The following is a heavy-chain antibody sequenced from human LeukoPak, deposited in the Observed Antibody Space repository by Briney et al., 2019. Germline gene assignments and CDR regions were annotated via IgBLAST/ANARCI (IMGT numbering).Heavy chain of an antibody. CDR3: ARVSMDGDQPFDY. V-gene: IGHV1-2*04. Sequence: ASVKVSCKASGYTFTGYYMHWVRQAPGQGLEWMGWINSNSGGTNYAQKFQGWVTMTRDTSISTAYMGLSRLRSDDTAVYYCARVSMDGDQPFDYWGQGTLVTVSS. D-gene: IGHD4-17*01. CDR1: GYTFTGYY. CDR2: INSNSGGT. J-gene: IGHJ4*02.